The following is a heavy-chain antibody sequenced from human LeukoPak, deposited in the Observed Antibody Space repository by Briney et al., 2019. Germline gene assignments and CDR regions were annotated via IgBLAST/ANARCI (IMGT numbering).Heavy chain of an antibody. J-gene: IGHJ4*02. CDR1: GYSISRGYD. Sequence: ETLSLICSLSGYSISRGYDWGWIRQCREKGLGWISSIQVSGASFYNPSLKSRVTISVDKSTNKVSLNLTSVTAADTAVYYCARGGSDYYYLGQGTLVTVSS. V-gene: IGHV4-38-2*02. D-gene: IGHD1-26*01. CDR3: ARGGSDYYY. CDR2: IQVSGAS.